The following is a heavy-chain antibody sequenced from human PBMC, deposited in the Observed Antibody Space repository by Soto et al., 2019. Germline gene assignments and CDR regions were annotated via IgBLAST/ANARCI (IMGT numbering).Heavy chain of an antibody. J-gene: IGHJ6*02. CDR3: ARDRRDYYYGMDV. CDR1: GFTFSSYA. Sequence: GGSLRLSCAASGFTFSSYAMPWVRQAPGKGLEWVAVISYDGSNKYYADSVKGRFTISRDNSKNTLYLQMNSLRAEDTAVYYCARDRRDYYYGMDVWGQGTTVTVSS. V-gene: IGHV3-30-3*01. CDR2: ISYDGSNK.